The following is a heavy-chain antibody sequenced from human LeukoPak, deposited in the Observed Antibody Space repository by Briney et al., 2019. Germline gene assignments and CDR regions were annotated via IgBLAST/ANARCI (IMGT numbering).Heavy chain of an antibody. CDR3: ARAMRRANPLDS. J-gene: IGHJ4*02. CDR2: ISSIASTT. CDR1: GFIFSDYS. V-gene: IGHV3-48*01. Sequence: LPGGSLRLSCAGSGFIFSDYSLNWVRQAPGKGLEWISYISSIASTTFYADSVKGRFTISRDNANNSLYLQMNSLRGDDTAVYFCARAMRRANPLDSWGQGTLVTVS.